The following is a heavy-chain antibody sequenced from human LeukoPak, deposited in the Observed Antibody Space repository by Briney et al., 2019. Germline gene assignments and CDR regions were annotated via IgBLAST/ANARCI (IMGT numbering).Heavy chain of an antibody. Sequence: GGSLRLSCAASGFTFSNYSMHWARQAPGKELEYVSAISANGGSTYYANSVQGRFTISRDNSKNTLYLHMGSLRVDDMAVYYCARGGSGLVIPGRFDYWGQGTLVTVSS. J-gene: IGHJ4*02. CDR1: GFTFSNYS. CDR2: ISANGGST. D-gene: IGHD3-16*01. CDR3: ARGGSGLVIPGRFDY. V-gene: IGHV3-64*01.